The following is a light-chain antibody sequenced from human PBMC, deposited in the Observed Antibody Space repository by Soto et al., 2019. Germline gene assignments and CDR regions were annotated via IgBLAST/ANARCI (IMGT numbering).Light chain of an antibody. CDR3: AAWDDSLNGLYV. V-gene: IGLV1-44*01. CDR2: SNN. Sequence: QSVLTQPPSASGTPGQRVTISCSGSSSNIGSNTGNWYQQLPGTAPKLLIYSNNQRPSGVPDRFSGSKSGTSASLAISGLQSEDEADYYCAAWDDSLNGLYVFGAGTKLTVL. J-gene: IGLJ1*01. CDR1: SSNIGSNT.